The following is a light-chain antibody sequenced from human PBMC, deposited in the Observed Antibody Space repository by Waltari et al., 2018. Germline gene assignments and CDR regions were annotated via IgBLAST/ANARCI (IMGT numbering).Light chain of an antibody. Sequence: AIRMTQSPSSFSASTGDRVTITCRASQGISSYLAWYQQKPGKAPKLLIYAASTLQSGVPSRFSGSGSGTDFTLTISCLQSEDFATYYCQQYYSYQITFGQGTRLEIK. CDR3: QQYYSYQIT. CDR2: AAS. V-gene: IGKV1-8*01. J-gene: IGKJ5*01. CDR1: QGISSY.